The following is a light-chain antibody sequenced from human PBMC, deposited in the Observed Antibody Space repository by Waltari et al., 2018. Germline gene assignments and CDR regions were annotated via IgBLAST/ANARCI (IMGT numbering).Light chain of an antibody. V-gene: IGKV1-5*03. J-gene: IGKJ1*01. CDR3: QQYTSSSRT. CDR1: QSISSW. CDR2: EAS. Sequence: DIQMTQSPSTLSASVGDRVTITCRASQSISSWLAWYQQKPGKAPKLLIYEASSLGSGVPLRFSGSGSGTEFTLTISSLQPDDFATYYCQQYTSSSRTFGQGTKVEIK.